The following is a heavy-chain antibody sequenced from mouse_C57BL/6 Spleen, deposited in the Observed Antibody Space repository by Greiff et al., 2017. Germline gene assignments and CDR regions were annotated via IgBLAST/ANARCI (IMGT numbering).Heavy chain of an antibody. D-gene: IGHD1-1*01. CDR1: GFNIKDYY. V-gene: IGHV14-1*01. CDR3: DPYGSSPDFGD. Sequence: VQLKESGAELVRPGASVKLSCTASGFNIKDYYMHWVKQRPEQGLEWIGRIDPEDGDTEYAPKFKGKATMTADTSSNTAYLPLSSLTSEDTAVYYSDPYGSSPDFGDRGQGTTLTV. CDR2: IDPEDGDT. J-gene: IGHJ2*01.